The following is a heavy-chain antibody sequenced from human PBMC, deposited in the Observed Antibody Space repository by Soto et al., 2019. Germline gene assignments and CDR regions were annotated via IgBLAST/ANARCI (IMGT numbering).Heavy chain of an antibody. CDR1: SGSISSSNW. J-gene: IGHJ4*02. Sequence: QVQLQESGPGLVMPSGTLSLTCAVSSGSISSSNWWSWVRQPLGKGPEWIGEIYHSGSTNYNASLKSCVTISVDMSKNQFSLKLSSVTAADTSVYYCARGRAYSSSWFLAFDYWGQGTLVTVSS. CDR2: IYHSGST. D-gene: IGHD6-13*01. CDR3: ARGRAYSSSWFLAFDY. V-gene: IGHV4-4*02.